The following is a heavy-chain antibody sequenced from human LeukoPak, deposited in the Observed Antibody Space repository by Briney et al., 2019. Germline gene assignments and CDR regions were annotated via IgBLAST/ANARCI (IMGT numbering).Heavy chain of an antibody. J-gene: IGHJ4*02. CDR1: GFTVSSNY. CDR2: IYSGGST. D-gene: IGHD6-19*01. CDR3: ARSMAGITGVFDY. V-gene: IGHV3-53*01. Sequence: GGSLRLSCAASGFTVSSNYMSWVRQAPGKGLEWVSVIYSGGSTYYADSVKGRFTISSDNSKNTLYLQMNSLRAEDTAVYYCARSMAGITGVFDYWGQGTLVTVSS.